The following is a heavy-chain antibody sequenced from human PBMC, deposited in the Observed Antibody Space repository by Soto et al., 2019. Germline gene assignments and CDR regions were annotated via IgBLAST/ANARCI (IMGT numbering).Heavy chain of an antibody. Sequence: GASVKVSCKASGYTFTIYYMHWVLQSPVQRLDWMGIINPSGGSTSYAQKFQGRVTMTRDTSTSTVYMELSSLRSEDTAVYYCARDPRPYYYDSSGRNWFDPWGQGTLVTVSS. CDR1: GYTFTIYY. D-gene: IGHD3-22*01. V-gene: IGHV1-46*01. CDR2: INPSGGST. J-gene: IGHJ5*02. CDR3: ARDPRPYYYDSSGRNWFDP.